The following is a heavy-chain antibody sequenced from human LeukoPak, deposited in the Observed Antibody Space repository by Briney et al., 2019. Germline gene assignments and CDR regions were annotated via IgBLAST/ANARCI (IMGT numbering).Heavy chain of an antibody. D-gene: IGHD3-3*01. CDR1: GFTFSSYG. CDR2: IRYDGSNK. CDR3: ARYCDGGWYFDL. J-gene: IGHJ2*01. Sequence: GGSLRLSCAASGFTFSSYGIHWVRQAPGKGLEWVAFIRYDGSNKYYADSVKGRFTISRDNSKNTLYLQMNSLRAEDTAVYYCARYCDGGWYFDLWGRGTLVTVSS. V-gene: IGHV3-30*02.